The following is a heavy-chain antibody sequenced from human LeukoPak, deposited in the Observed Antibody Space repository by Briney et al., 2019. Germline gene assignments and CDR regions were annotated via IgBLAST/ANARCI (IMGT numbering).Heavy chain of an antibody. J-gene: IGHJ4*02. CDR1: GYTFTSYG. D-gene: IGHD3-10*01. Sequence: ASVKVSCKASGYTFTSYGISWVRQAPGQGLEWMGWISAYNGNTNYAQKLQGRVTMTTDTSTSTAYMELRSLRSDDTAVYYCARGPYYGSGSYYFDYWGQGTLVTVSS. V-gene: IGHV1-18*01. CDR3: ARGPYYGSGSYYFDY. CDR2: ISAYNGNT.